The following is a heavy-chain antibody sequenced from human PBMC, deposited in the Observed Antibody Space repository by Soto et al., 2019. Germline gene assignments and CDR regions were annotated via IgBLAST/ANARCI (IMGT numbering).Heavy chain of an antibody. J-gene: IGHJ3*02. D-gene: IGHD3-10*01. V-gene: IGHV7-4-1*02. CDR2: INTNTGNP. CDR3: ARDEMVRGVIAFDI. Sequence: ASVKVSCKASGYTFTSYAMNWVRQAPGQGLEWMGWINTNTGNPTYAQGFTGRFVFSLDTSVSTAYLQISSLKAEDTAVYYCARDEMVRGVIAFDIWGQGTMVTVSS. CDR1: GYTFTSYA.